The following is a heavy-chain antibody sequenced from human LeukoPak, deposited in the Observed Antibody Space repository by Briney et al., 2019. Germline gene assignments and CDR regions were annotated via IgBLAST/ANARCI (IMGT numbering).Heavy chain of an antibody. V-gene: IGHV1-2*04. CDR3: ARGALRYFDWFPGGMDV. CDR2: INPNSGGT. J-gene: IGHJ6*02. Sequence: ASVKVXCKASGYTFTGYYMHWVRQAPGQGLEWMGWINPNSGGTNYAQKFQGWVTMTRDTSISIAYMELSRLRSDDTAVYYCARGALRYFDWFPGGMDVWGQGTTVTVSS. CDR1: GYTFTGYY. D-gene: IGHD3-9*01.